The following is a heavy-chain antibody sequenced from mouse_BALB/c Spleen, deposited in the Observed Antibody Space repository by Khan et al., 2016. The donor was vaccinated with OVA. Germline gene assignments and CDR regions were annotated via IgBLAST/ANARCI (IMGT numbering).Heavy chain of an antibody. Sequence: QVQLKQSGAELVRPGVSVKISCKASGYTFTDYAMHWVKQRHAKSLEWIGVISTNYGDADYNQKFQGKASMTVARSPSTVYMELARLTSEDSAIYYCVRGGKFAYWGQGTLVTVSA. V-gene: IGHV1S137*01. J-gene: IGHJ3*01. CDR2: ISTNYGDA. CDR3: VRGGKFAY. CDR1: GYTFTDYA. D-gene: IGHD1-1*02.